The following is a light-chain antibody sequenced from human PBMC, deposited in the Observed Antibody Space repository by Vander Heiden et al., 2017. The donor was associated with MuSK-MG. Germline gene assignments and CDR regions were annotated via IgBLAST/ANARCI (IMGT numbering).Light chain of an antibody. Sequence: QSALTPPASWSGSPGQPLPLSCTGTSSDVGSYNLVSWYQQNPGKAPILIIYEVSKRPSGVSNRFAGSKSGNTASLTISGLQAEDEAYYYCCSYAGSSWVFGGGTKLTVL. V-gene: IGLV2-23*02. CDR2: EVS. J-gene: IGLJ2*01. CDR3: CSYAGSSWV. CDR1: SSDVGSYNL.